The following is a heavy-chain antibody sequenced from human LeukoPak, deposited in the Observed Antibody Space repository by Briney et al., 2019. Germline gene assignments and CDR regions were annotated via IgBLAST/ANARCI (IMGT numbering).Heavy chain of an antibody. J-gene: IGHJ4*02. V-gene: IGHV3-23*01. D-gene: IGHD2-2*01. CDR2: ISGSGGST. Sequence: QPGGSLRLSCAASGFTFSIYAMSWVRQAPGKGLEWVSAISGSGGSTYYADSVKGRFTISRDNSKNTLYLQMNSLRAEDTAVYYCANDHGVGIVVVPAAIGIFDYWGQGTLVTVSS. CDR3: ANDHGVGIVVVPAAIGIFDY. CDR1: GFTFSIYA.